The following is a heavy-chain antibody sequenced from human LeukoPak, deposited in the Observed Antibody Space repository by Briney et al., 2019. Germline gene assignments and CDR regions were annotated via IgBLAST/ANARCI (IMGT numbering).Heavy chain of an antibody. Sequence: GESLKISCKVSGAHFTTFWIGWVRQMPGKGLEWMGIIYPGDSDTRYSPSFQGQVTISADKSISTAYLQWSSLKASDTAIYYCAGVTYSNSPGREYSGQGTLVTVSS. D-gene: IGHD6-6*01. CDR1: GAHFTTFW. CDR3: AGVTYSNSPGREY. CDR2: IYPGDSDT. V-gene: IGHV5-51*01. J-gene: IGHJ4*02.